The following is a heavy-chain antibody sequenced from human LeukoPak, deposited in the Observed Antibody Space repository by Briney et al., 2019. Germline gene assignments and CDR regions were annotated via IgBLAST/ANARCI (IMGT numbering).Heavy chain of an antibody. J-gene: IGHJ5*02. CDR1: GGSMSSYY. Sequence: SETLSLTCTVSGGSMSSYYWNWIRQPPGKGLEWMGCIYYSGSTNYNPSLKSRVTMSVDTSKNQFSLKLSSVTAADTAVYYCARDLGADYGDYVFDPWGQGTLVTVSS. V-gene: IGHV4-59*01. CDR3: ARDLGADYGDYVFDP. D-gene: IGHD4-17*01. CDR2: IYYSGST.